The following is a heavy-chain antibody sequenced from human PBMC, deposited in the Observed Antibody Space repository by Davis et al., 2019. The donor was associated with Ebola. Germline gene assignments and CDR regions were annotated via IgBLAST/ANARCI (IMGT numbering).Heavy chain of an antibody. D-gene: IGHD2-8*01. CDR2: IWNDGSNE. J-gene: IGHJ5*02. V-gene: IGHV3-33*01. Sequence: PGGSLRLSCAASGFTFSTYGMHWVRQAPGKGLEWVADIWNDGSNEYYADSVKGRFIISRDNSKNTVYLQMNSLRVEDTAVYYCAREFVLTAYNWFDPWGQGTLVTVSS. CDR3: AREFVLTAYNWFDP. CDR1: GFTFSTYG.